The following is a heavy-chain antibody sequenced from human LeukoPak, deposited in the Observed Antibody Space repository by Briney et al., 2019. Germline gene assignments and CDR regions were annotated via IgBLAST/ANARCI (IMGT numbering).Heavy chain of an antibody. CDR2: INPNTGGT. V-gene: IGHV1-2*02. J-gene: IGHJ4*02. Sequence: ASVKVSCKASGYTFADHYIHWVRQAPGQGFEWMGWINPNTGGTDYAQKFQDRIALTSYTFISTVYMELNRLESDDTALYYCARDLATIDGIAWYYFENWGQGTLVTVS. D-gene: IGHD5-12*01. CDR3: ARDLATIDGIAWYYFEN. CDR1: GYTFADHY.